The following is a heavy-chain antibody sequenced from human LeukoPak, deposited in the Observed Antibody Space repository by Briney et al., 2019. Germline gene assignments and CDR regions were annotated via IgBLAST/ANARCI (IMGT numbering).Heavy chain of an antibody. Sequence: ASVKVSCKASGYTFTSYYMHWVRQAPGQGLEWMGIINPSGGSTSYAQKFQGRGTMTRDTSTSTVYMELSSLRSEDTAVYYCARDRGSGIDAFDIWGQGTMVTVSS. CDR3: ARDRGSGIDAFDI. CDR2: INPSGGST. CDR1: GYTFTSYY. V-gene: IGHV1-46*01. J-gene: IGHJ3*02. D-gene: IGHD3-10*01.